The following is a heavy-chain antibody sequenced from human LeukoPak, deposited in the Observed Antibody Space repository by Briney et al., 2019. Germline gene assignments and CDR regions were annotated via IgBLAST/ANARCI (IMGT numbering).Heavy chain of an antibody. Sequence: PGRSLRLSCAASGFTFSSYAMHWVRQVPGKGLEWVAVISYDGSNKYYADSVKGRFTISRDNSKNTLYLQMNSLRAKDTAVYYCARDKAVAGPYYYYYYGMDVWGQGTTVTVSS. CDR2: ISYDGSNK. V-gene: IGHV3-30-3*01. CDR1: GFTFSSYA. J-gene: IGHJ6*02. D-gene: IGHD6-19*01. CDR3: ARDKAVAGPYYYYYYGMDV.